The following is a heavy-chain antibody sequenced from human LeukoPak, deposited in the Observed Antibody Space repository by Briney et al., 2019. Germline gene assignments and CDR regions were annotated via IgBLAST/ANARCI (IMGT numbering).Heavy chain of an antibody. V-gene: IGHV3-30*04. CDR2: ISYDGSNK. D-gene: IGHD5-12*01. CDR1: GFTFSSYA. Sequence: GRSLRLSSAASGFTFSSYAMHWVRQAPGKGLEWVAVISYDGSNKYYADSVKGRFTISRDNSKNTLYLQMNSLRAEDTAVYYCARDSGPEGFLDYWGQGTLVTVSS. CDR3: ARDSGPEGFLDY. J-gene: IGHJ4*02.